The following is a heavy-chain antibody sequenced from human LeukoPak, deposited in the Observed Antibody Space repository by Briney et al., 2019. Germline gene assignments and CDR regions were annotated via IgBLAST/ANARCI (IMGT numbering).Heavy chain of an antibody. D-gene: IGHD1-26*01. CDR3: ARDGIVGATDY. CDR2: INHRGST. V-gene: IGHV4-34*01. Sequence: SETLSLTCAVYGGSFSGYYWNWIRQPPGKGLEWLGEINHRGSTKYNPSLKSRVTISVDTSKNQFSLKLSSVTAADTAVYYCARDGIVGATDYWGQGTLVTVSS. CDR1: GGSFSGYY. J-gene: IGHJ4*02.